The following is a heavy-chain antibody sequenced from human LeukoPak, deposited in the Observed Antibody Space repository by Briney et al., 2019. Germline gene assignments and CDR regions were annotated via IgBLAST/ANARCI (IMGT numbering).Heavy chain of an antibody. CDR2: ISWNSGSI. D-gene: IGHD3-16*01. J-gene: IGHJ4*02. V-gene: IGHV3-9*01. CDR3: ARDGYVWEWRFDY. CDR1: GFTFDDYA. Sequence: GGSLRLSCAASGFTFDDYAMHWVRQAPGKGLEWVSGISWNSGSIGYADSVKGRFTISRDNAKNSLYLQMASLRAEDTALYYCARDGYVWEWRFDYWGQGTLVTVSS.